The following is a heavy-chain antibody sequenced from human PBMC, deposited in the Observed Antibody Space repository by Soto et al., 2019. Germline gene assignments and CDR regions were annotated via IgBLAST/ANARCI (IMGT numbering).Heavy chain of an antibody. V-gene: IGHV3-23*01. J-gene: IGHJ4*02. CDR1: GFTFNNYA. CDR3: AKGRGGSGSLTPRVDF. CDR2: ISGGGDTT. D-gene: IGHD3-10*01. Sequence: EVQLLESGGGLVQPGWSLRLSCSASGFTFNNYAMTWVRQAPGKGLEWVSAISGGGDTTSYADSVKGRFTVSRYGSKNTLYLQMSSLRAEDTALYYCAKGRGGSGSLTPRVDFWGQGTLVTVS.